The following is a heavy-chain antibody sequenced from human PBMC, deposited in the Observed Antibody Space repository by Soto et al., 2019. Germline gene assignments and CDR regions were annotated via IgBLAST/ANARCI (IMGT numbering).Heavy chain of an antibody. V-gene: IGHV3-30*18. CDR1: GFTFSSSG. Sequence: GGSLRLSCAASGFTFSSSGMHWVRQAPGKGLEWVSGTSHDGSQKYYADSVKGRFTISRDNSKDTLYLQMNSLTAEDTAFYYCAKAPWSSWQGWFNPWGQGTLVTVSS. J-gene: IGHJ5*02. CDR2: TSHDGSQK. CDR3: AKAPWSSWQGWFNP. D-gene: IGHD2-15*01.